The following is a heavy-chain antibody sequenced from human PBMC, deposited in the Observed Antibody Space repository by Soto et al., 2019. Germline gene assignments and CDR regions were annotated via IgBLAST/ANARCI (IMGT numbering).Heavy chain of an antibody. V-gene: IGHV4-59*11. D-gene: IGHD6-13*01. CDR1: GGSISSHY. Sequence: SETLSLTCTVSGGSISSHYWSWIRQPPGKGLEWIGYIYYSGSTNYNPSLKSRVTISVDTSKNQFSLKLSSVTAADTAVYYCAKDLAAALTRHCWGQGTLVTVSS. J-gene: IGHJ4*02. CDR3: AKDLAAALTRHC. CDR2: IYYSGST.